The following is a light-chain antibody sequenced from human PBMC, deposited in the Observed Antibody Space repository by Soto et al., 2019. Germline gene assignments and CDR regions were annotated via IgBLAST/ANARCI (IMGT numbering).Light chain of an antibody. V-gene: IGKV3-11*01. CDR2: DVS. J-gene: IGKJ4*01. CDR1: ESVGSF. Sequence: EIVLTQSPATLSLSPGERATLSCRASESVGSFLAWYQHKPGQSPRLLIYDVSTSATGIPARFSGSGSGTALTLTINSLEHEDFAVYYCQQRSTWPALSFGGGTKVEIK. CDR3: QQRSTWPALS.